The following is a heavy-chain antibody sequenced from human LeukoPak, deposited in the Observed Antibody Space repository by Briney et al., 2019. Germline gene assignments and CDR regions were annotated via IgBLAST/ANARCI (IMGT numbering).Heavy chain of an antibody. CDR2: IILVFGTA. J-gene: IGHJ5*02. V-gene: IGHV1-69*05. Sequence: SVKVSCKASGGTFSSYAISWVRQAPGQGLEWMGRIILVFGTANYAQKFQGRVTITTDESTSTAYMELSSLRSEDTAVYYCASTRRGWLQWENWFDPWGQGTLVTVSS. CDR1: GGTFSSYA. D-gene: IGHD5-24*01. CDR3: ASTRRGWLQWENWFDP.